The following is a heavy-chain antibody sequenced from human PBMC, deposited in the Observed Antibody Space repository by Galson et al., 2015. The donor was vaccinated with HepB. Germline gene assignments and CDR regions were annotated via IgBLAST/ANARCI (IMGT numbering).Heavy chain of an antibody. V-gene: IGHV3-74*01. Sequence: SLRLSCAASGFTFSNYWMHWVRQVPGKGLVWVSRIGSDGSVADYADSAKGRFTISRDNAKDTVYLQMNSLRVEDTAVYYCARGGPRYCSGGTCPGALEIWGQGTMVTVSS. J-gene: IGHJ3*02. CDR1: GFTFSNYW. D-gene: IGHD2-15*01. CDR2: IGSDGSVA. CDR3: ARGGPRYCSGGTCPGALEI.